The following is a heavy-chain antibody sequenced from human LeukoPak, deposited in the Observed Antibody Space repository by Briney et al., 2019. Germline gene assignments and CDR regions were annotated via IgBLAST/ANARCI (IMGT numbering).Heavy chain of an antibody. Sequence: GSLRLSCAASGFTFSSYAMSWIRQPPGKGLEWIGYIYYSGSTNYNPSLKSRVTISVDTSKNQFSLKLSSVTAADTAVYYCARTPSGSYYLFDYWGQGTLVTVSS. CDR2: IYYSGST. V-gene: IGHV4-59*01. D-gene: IGHD1-26*01. CDR3: ARTPSGSYYLFDY. J-gene: IGHJ4*02. CDR1: GFTFSSYA.